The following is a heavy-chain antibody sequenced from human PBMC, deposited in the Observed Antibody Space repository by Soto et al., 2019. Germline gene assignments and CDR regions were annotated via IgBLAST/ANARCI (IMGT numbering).Heavy chain of an antibody. Sequence: GGSLRLSCAASGFTFSSYSMNWVRQAPGKGLEWVSSISSSSSYIYYADSVKGRFTISRDNAKNSLYLQMNSLRAEDTAVYYCARDGVAVAGTFDYWGQGTLVTVSS. CDR3: ARDGVAVAGTFDY. CDR1: GFTFSSYS. D-gene: IGHD6-19*01. CDR2: ISSSSSYI. V-gene: IGHV3-21*01. J-gene: IGHJ4*02.